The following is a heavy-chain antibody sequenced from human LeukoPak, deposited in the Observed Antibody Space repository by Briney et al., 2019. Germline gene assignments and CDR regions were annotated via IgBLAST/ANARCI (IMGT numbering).Heavy chain of an antibody. CDR3: ARGDVPLRYFDWLHPRGAFDI. CDR2: INPDSGGT. J-gene: IGHJ3*02. Sequence: GASVKVSCKASGYTFTGYYMHWVRQAPGRGLEWMGRINPDSGGTNYAQKFQGRVTMTRDTSISTAYMELSRLRSDDTAVYYCARGDVPLRYFDWLHPRGAFDIWGQGTMVTVSS. D-gene: IGHD3-9*01. CDR1: GYTFTGYY. V-gene: IGHV1-2*06.